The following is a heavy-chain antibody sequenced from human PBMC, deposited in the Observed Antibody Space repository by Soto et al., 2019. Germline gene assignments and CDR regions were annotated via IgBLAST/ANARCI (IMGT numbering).Heavy chain of an antibody. J-gene: IGHJ3*02. CDR2: IYHAGSP. D-gene: IGHD3-10*01. CDR1: GGSIRSSSW. Sequence: QVQLQESGPGLVKPSGTLSLNCAVSGGSIRSSSWWTWLRQSPGKGLEWIGKIYHAGSPNYNPSFQSRVTISADTSKNFFSLRLTSVTAADTAIYYCARASSFRGDFDIWGQGTAVTVSS. CDR3: ARASSFRGDFDI. V-gene: IGHV4-4*02.